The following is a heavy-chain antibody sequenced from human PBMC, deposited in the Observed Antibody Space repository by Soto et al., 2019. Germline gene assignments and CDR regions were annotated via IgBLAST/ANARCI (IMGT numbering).Heavy chain of an antibody. CDR3: ARVAPLNYDFAGMDV. CDR1: GFTYSRYW. V-gene: IGHV3-7*03. J-gene: IGHJ6*02. Sequence: GALRVSGAGRGFTYSRYWMKSVRKAPGKGLEWVANIKQDGSEKYYVDSVKGRFTISRDNAKNSLYLQMNSLRAEDTAVYYCARVAPLNYDFAGMDVWGHGTTVTVSS. CDR2: IKQDGSEK. D-gene: IGHD3-3*01.